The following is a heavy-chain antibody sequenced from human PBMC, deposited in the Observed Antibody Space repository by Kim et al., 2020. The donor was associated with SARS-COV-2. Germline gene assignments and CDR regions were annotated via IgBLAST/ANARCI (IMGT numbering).Heavy chain of an antibody. CDR1: GFTFSNAW. CDR2: IKSKTDGGTT. CDR3: TTGITGTTGPLYYGMDV. V-gene: IGHV3-15*01. D-gene: IGHD1-7*01. Sequence: GGSLRLSCAASGFTFSNAWMSWVRQAPGKGLEWVGRIKSKTDGGTTDYAAPVKGRFTISRDDSKNTLYLQMNSLKTEDTAVYYCTTGITGTTGPLYYGMDVWGQGTTVTVSS. J-gene: IGHJ6*02.